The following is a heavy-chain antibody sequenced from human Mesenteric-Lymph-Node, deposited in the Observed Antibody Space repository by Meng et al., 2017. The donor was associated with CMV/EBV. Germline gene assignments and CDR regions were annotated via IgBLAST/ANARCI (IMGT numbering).Heavy chain of an antibody. J-gene: IGHJ6*02. CDR3: ARSGYYDFWSGYPYGMDV. V-gene: IGHV4-61*01. Sequence: SETLSLTCTVSGGSVSSGSYYWSWIRQPPGKGLEWIGYIYYSGSTNYNPSLKSRVTISVDTSKNQFSLKLSSVTAADTAVYYCARSGYYDFWSGYPYGMDVWGQGTTVTVSS. D-gene: IGHD3-3*01. CDR1: GGSVSSGSYY. CDR2: IYYSGST.